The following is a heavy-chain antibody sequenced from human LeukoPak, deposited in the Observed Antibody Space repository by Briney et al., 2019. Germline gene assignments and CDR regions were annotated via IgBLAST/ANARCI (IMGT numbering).Heavy chain of an antibody. CDR3: ARGLIAALF. CDR1: GGSISSGSYY. J-gene: IGHJ4*02. V-gene: IGHV4-61*02. Sequence: PSETLSLTCTVSGGSISSGSYYWSWIRQPAGKGLEWIGRISTSGNTNCNPSLKSRVTMSVDTSKNQFSLKLRSVTAADTAVYYCARGLIAALFWGQGTLVTVSS. CDR2: ISTSGNT. D-gene: IGHD6-6*01.